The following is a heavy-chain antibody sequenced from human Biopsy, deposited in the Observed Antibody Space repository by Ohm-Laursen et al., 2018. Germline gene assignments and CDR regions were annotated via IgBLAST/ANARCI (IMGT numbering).Heavy chain of an antibody. Sequence: SETLSLTWSVSGTSIITYSWSWIRQPAGKGPEWIGRIYVSGSTNYNPSLKSRVTMSLDTSESRFSLELASVTAADTAVYYCARDSPSYADYPLDSWGPGILVTVS. V-gene: IGHV4-4*07. D-gene: IGHD4-17*01. CDR3: ARDSPSYADYPLDS. CDR2: IYVSGST. CDR1: GTSIITYS. J-gene: IGHJ4*02.